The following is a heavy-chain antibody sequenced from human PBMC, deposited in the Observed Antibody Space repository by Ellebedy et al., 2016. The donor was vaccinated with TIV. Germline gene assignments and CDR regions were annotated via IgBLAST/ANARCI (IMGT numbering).Heavy chain of an antibody. CDR3: ARISSGRSFYGMDV. CDR1: GFSSSDYY. Sequence: GGSLRLXCAASGFSSSDYYMSWIRQAPGKGLEWVSYISDSGSMIHYADSVKGRFTISRDNSKNSLYLQMNNLRAEDTAVYYCARISSGRSFYGMDVWGQGTTATVSS. V-gene: IGHV3-11*01. CDR2: ISDSGSMI. J-gene: IGHJ6*02. D-gene: IGHD6-19*01.